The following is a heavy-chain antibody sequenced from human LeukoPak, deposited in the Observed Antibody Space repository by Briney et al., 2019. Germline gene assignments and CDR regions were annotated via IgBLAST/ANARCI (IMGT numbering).Heavy chain of an antibody. CDR3: ARETRRGDAFDI. CDR2: ISSNGGST. J-gene: IGHJ3*02. Sequence: GGSQRLSCAASGFTFSNYAMHWVRQAPGKRLEYVSAISSNGGSTYYANSVKGRFTISRDKSKNTVYLKMGSLRAEDMAVYYCARETRRGDAFDIWGQGTMVTVSS. D-gene: IGHD3-16*01. CDR1: GFTFSNYA. V-gene: IGHV3-64*01.